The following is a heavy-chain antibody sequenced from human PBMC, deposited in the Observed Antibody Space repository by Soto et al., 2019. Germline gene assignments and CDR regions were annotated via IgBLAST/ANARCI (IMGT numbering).Heavy chain of an antibody. J-gene: IGHJ4*02. CDR1: GFTFTSSA. CDR3: AAGQGQQLAHFDY. Sequence: SVKVSCKASGFTFTSSAVQWVRQARGQRLEWIGWIVVGSGNTNYAQKFQERVTITRDMSTSTAYMELSSLRSEDTAVYYCAAGQGQQLAHFDYWGQGTLVTVPS. V-gene: IGHV1-58*01. D-gene: IGHD6-13*01. CDR2: IVVGSGNT.